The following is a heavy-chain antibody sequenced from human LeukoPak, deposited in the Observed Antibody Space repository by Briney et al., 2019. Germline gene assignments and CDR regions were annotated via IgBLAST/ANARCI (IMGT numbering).Heavy chain of an antibody. Sequence: GGSLRLSCAASGFTFSSYGMHWVRQAPGKGLEWVAVIWYDGGNKYYADPVKGRFTISRDNSKNTLYLQMNSLRAEDTAVYYCARDRWDSSSWYWDFDYWGQGTLVTVSS. CDR2: IWYDGGNK. CDR1: GFTFSSYG. CDR3: ARDRWDSSSWYWDFDY. V-gene: IGHV3-33*01. D-gene: IGHD6-13*01. J-gene: IGHJ4*02.